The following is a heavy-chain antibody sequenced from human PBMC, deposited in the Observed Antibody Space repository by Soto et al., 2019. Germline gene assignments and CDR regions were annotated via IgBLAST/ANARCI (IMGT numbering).Heavy chain of an antibody. CDR2: IKPDGSEQ. D-gene: IGHD1-20*01. Sequence: GGSLRLSCAASEFTFDRYYMTWVRQAPGKGPEWVANIKPDGSEQYYVDSVKGRFTISRDNANNSLYLQMNSLRAEDTAVYFCARGNWNYYYGFDVWGQGTTVTVSS. J-gene: IGHJ6*02. CDR1: EFTFDRYY. V-gene: IGHV3-7*01. CDR3: ARGNWNYYYGFDV.